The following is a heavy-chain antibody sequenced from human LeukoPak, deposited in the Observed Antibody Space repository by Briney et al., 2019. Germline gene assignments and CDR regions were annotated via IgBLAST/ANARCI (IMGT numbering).Heavy chain of an antibody. J-gene: IGHJ6*02. CDR3: AKDWRADYYYYYGVDV. V-gene: IGHV3-23*01. CDR2: ISRSGSNT. CDR1: GFTFSSYA. Sequence: GGSLRLSCAVSGFTFSSYAMSWVRQAPGKGLEWVSVISRSGSNTSYADSVKGRFTISRDNSKNTLYLQMNSLRAEDTAVYYCAKDWRADYYYYYGVDVWGQGTTVTVSS.